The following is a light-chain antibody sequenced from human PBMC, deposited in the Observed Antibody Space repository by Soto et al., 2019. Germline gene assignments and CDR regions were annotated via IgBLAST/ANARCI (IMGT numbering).Light chain of an antibody. CDR2: GAS. CDR1: QSISNY. CDR3: QQTYRAPLT. Sequence: DMQMTQSPSSLPASVGDRVNITCRASQSISNYLSWYQQKPGRAPRLLIHGASSLQGGVPSRFSGSGSGTDFTLTISSLQPEDFTTYYCQQTYRAPLTFGGGTKVEI. V-gene: IGKV1-39*01. J-gene: IGKJ4*01.